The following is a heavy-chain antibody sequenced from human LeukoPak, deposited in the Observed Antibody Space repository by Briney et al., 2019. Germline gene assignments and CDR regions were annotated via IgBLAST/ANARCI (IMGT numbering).Heavy chain of an antibody. CDR1: GFTFSSYW. V-gene: IGHV3-74*01. Sequence: PGGSLRLSCAASGFTFSSYWMHWVRQAPGKGLVWVSRINIDGSSTSYADSVKGRFTISRDNAKNSLYLQMNSLRAEDTAVYYCAKYEVGYQGGVGAAWYFDLWGRGTLVTVSS. CDR3: AKYEVGYQGGVGAAWYFDL. D-gene: IGHD1-26*01. J-gene: IGHJ2*01. CDR2: INIDGSST.